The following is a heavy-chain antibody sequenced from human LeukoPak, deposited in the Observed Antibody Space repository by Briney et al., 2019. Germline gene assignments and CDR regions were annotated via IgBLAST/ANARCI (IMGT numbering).Heavy chain of an antibody. D-gene: IGHD3-22*01. CDR3: AKSSYYDSSGYYREYYFDF. Sequence: HPGGSLRLSCAASGFTFSSYGMHWVRQAPGKGLEWVAVIWYDGSNKYYADSVKGRFTISRDNSKNTLYLQMNSLRDEDTAVYYCAKSSYYDSSGYYREYYFDFWGQGTLVTVSS. CDR2: IWYDGSNK. CDR1: GFTFSSYG. V-gene: IGHV3-33*06. J-gene: IGHJ4*02.